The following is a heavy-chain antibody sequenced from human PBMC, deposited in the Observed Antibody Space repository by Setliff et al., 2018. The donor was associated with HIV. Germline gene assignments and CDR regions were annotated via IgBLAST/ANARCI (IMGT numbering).Heavy chain of an antibody. D-gene: IGHD6-19*01. V-gene: IGHV1-46*01. CDR2: INTSGGSA. J-gene: IGHJ4*01. CDR3: ARNQGDSSGWYAGDY. CDR1: GYTFTTYP. Sequence: VASVKVSCKASGYTFTTYPMHWVRQAPGQGLEWMGVINTSGGSAGYAEKSRGRVTMTRDTSTNTVYMDLRNLRSEDTAVYYCARNQGDSSGWYAGDYWGHGTLVTVSS.